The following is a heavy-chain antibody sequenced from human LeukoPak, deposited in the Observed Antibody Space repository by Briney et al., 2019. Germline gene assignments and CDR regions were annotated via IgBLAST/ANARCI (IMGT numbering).Heavy chain of an antibody. CDR2: ISAYNGNT. J-gene: IGHJ4*02. Sequence: ASVKVSCKASGYTFTSYGISWVRQAPGQGLEWMGWISAYNGNTNYAQKLQGRVTMTTDTSTSTAYMELRSLRSDDTAVYYCARAGGYYQQLYYFDYWGQGTLVTVSS. D-gene: IGHD3-22*01. CDR3: ARAGGYYQQLYYFDY. V-gene: IGHV1-18*01. CDR1: GYTFTSYG.